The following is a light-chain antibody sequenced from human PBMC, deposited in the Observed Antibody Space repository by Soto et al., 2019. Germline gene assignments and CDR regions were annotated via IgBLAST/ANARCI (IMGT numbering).Light chain of an antibody. CDR2: DDS. Sequence: QSALTQPRSVSGSPGQSVTISCTGTSSDVGGYNYVSWYQQHPGKAPKLIIYDDSKRPSGVPDRFSGSKSGNTASLTISGLQAEDEADYYCCSSAGTYTSVFGGGTKVTVL. V-gene: IGLV2-11*01. J-gene: IGLJ3*02. CDR3: CSSAGTYTSV. CDR1: SSDVGGYNY.